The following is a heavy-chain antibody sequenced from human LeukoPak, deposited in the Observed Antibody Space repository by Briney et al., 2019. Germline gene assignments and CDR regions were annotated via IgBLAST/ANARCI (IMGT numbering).Heavy chain of an antibody. Sequence: GGSLRLSCAASGFTFSNAWMSWVRQAPGKGLEWVGRIKSKTDGGTTDYVAPVKGRFTISRDDSKNTLYLQMNSLKTEDTAVYYCTTGGPYYDTSGYYFWGQGTLVTVSS. CDR1: GFTFSNAW. CDR2: IKSKTDGGTT. D-gene: IGHD3-22*01. V-gene: IGHV3-15*01. J-gene: IGHJ4*02. CDR3: TTGGPYYDTSGYYF.